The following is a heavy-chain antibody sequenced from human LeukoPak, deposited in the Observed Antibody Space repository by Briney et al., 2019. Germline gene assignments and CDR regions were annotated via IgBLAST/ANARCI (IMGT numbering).Heavy chain of an antibody. J-gene: IGHJ3*02. CDR2: IYYSGST. Sequence: SETLSLTCTVSGGSISSSSYYWGWIRQPPGKGLEWIGSIYYSGSTYYNPSLKSRVTTSVDTSKNQFSLKLSSVTAADTAVYYCARHGGLNVQLEPDAFDIWGQGTMVTVSS. D-gene: IGHD1-1*01. V-gene: IGHV4-39*01. CDR1: GGSISSSSYY. CDR3: ARHGGLNVQLEPDAFDI.